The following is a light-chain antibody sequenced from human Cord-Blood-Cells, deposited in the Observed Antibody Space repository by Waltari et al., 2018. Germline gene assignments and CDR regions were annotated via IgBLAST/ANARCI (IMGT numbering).Light chain of an antibody. V-gene: IGLV10-54*01. CDR1: SNNVGNQG. CDR2: RNN. CDR3: SAWDSSLSAWV. Sequence: QAGLTQPPSVSKGLRQTATLTCPGNSNNVGNQGAAWLQQHQGHPPKLLSYRNNNRPSGISERLSASRSGNTASLTITGLQPEDEADYYCSAWDSSLSAWVFGGWTKLTVL. J-gene: IGLJ3*02.